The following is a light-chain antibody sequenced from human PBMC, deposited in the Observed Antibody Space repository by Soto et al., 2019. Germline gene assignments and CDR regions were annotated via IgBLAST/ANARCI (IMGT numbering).Light chain of an antibody. J-gene: IGLJ2*01. CDR3: QSHDSSLSGSI. CDR2: GNI. V-gene: IGLV1-40*01. CDR1: SSNIGAGYD. Sequence: QSVLTQTPSVSGAPGQRVTISGTGSSSNIGAGYDVNWYQQLPGTAPKLLIYGNINRPSGVPDRFSGSKSGTSASLAISGLQAEDEADYYCQSHDSSLSGSIFGGGTKLTVL.